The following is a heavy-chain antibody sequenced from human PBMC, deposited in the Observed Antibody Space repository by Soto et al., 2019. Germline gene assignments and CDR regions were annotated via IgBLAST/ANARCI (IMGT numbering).Heavy chain of an antibody. J-gene: IGHJ4*02. CDR2: ISGSGGST. CDR1: GFTFSSYA. Sequence: GGSLRLSCAASGFTFSSYAMSWVRQAPEKGLEWVSAISGSGGSTYYADSVKGRFTISRDNSKNTLYLQMNSLRAEDTAVYYCAKVPGGSCYFPYWGQGTLVTVS. D-gene: IGHD2-15*01. V-gene: IGHV3-23*01. CDR3: AKVPGGSCYFPY.